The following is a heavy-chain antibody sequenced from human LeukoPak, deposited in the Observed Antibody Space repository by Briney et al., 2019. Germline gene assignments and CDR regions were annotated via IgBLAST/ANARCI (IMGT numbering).Heavy chain of an antibody. V-gene: IGHV3-23*01. D-gene: IGHD3-9*01. J-gene: IGHJ4*02. CDR1: GFTFSNYA. Sequence: PGGSLRLSCAASGFTFSNYAMSWVRQAPGKGLEWVSATTGSGGSTYYANSVNGRFTISRDNSKNTLYLQMNSLRAEDTAIYSCAKWGDYDVFTGYYDADYWGQGTLVTVSS. CDR3: AKWGDYDVFTGYYDADY. CDR2: TTGSGGST.